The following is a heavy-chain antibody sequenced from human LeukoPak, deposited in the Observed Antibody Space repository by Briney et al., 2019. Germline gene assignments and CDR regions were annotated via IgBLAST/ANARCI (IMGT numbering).Heavy chain of an antibody. V-gene: IGHV3-23*01. CDR1: GFTFSSYA. CDR3: AKMFGGSNWYFGFDY. CDR2: ISGSGGST. Sequence: PGGSLRLSCAASGFTFSSYAMSWVRQAPGKGLEWVSAISGSGGSTYYADSVKGRFTISRDNSKNTLYVQMNSLRAEDTAVYYCAKMFGGSNWYFGFDYWGQGTLVTVSS. D-gene: IGHD6-13*01. J-gene: IGHJ4*02.